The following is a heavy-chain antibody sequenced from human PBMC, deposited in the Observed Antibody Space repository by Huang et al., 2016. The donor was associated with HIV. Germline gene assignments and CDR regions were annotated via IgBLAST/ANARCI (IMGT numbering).Heavy chain of an antibody. J-gene: IGHJ3*02. Sequence: QVQLVESGGGVVQPGRSLRLSCAASGFPFNNHAMHWVRQAPGKGLDWVAVISNDGSNNYYADSVKGRFTISRDSAKSTLCLNMTSLRTEDTAVYYCARAKDTWDAYDIWGQGTMVIVSS. D-gene: IGHD5-18*01. CDR2: ISNDGSNN. CDR1: GFPFNNHA. V-gene: IGHV3-30-3*01. CDR3: ARAKDTWDAYDI.